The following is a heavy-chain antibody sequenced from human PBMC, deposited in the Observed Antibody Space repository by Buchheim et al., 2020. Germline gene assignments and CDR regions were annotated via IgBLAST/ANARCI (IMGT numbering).Heavy chain of an antibody. J-gene: IGHJ4*02. CDR2: ISGSGSYT. D-gene: IGHD4-23*01. CDR1: GFTFNDYY. CDR3: ARDGKKPLYYFYY. Sequence: QVQVVESGGGLVKPGGSLRLSCAASGFTFNDYYMSWIRQAPGQGLEWVSYISGSGSYTNYADSVKGRFTISRDNAKHSLYLQMNSIRPEDTAVYYCARDGKKPLYYFYYWGQGTL. V-gene: IGHV3-11*06.